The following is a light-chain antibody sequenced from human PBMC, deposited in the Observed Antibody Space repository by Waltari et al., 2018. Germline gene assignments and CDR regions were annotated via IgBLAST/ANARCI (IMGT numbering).Light chain of an antibody. CDR1: QSISTY. V-gene: IGKV1-39*01. CDR2: RAS. J-gene: IGKJ4*01. Sequence: DIQMTQSPSSVPASVGDRVTITGRASQSISTYLHWYQQKPGNTPKLLINRASTLQSGVPLRFSGTGSGTDFTLTISSLQPEDFASYYCQQSYRSPQTFGGGTKVEIK. CDR3: QQSYRSPQT.